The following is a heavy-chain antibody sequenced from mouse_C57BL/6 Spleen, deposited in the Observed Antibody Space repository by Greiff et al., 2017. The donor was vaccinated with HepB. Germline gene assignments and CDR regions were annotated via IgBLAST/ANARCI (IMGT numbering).Heavy chain of an antibody. J-gene: IGHJ2*01. V-gene: IGHV14-4*01. Sequence: EVQLQQSGAELVRPGASVKLSCTASGFNIKDDYMHWVKQRPEQGLEWIGWIDPENGDTEYASKFQGKATITADTSSNTAYLQLRSLTSEDTAVYYCTGGGGGDYWGQGTTLTVSS. CDR1: GFNIKDDY. CDR3: TGGGGGDY. CDR2: IDPENGDT.